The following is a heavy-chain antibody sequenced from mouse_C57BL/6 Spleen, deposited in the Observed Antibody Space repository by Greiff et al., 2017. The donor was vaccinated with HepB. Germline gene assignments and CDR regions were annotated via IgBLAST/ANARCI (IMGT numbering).Heavy chain of an antibody. CDR3: ARHSTMITRAYYYAMDY. CDR1: GYTFTSYD. CDR2: IYPRDGST. V-gene: IGHV1-85*01. D-gene: IGHD2-4*01. Sequence: QVQLQQSGPELVKPGASVKLSCKASGYTFTSYDINWVKQRPGQGLEWIGWIYPRDGSTKYNEKFNGKATLTVDTSSSTAYMELHSLTSEDSAVYFCARHSTMITRAYYYAMDYWGQGTSVTVSS. J-gene: IGHJ4*01.